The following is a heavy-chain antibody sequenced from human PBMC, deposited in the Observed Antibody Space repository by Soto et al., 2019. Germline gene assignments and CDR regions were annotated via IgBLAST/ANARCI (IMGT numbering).Heavy chain of an antibody. CDR1: GYTLSSFG. V-gene: IGHV1-3*01. Sequence: QAQRVQSGAEVKKPGASVKVSCKASGYTLSSFGIHWVRQAPGQRLEWMGWINAGNGNTKYSQKLQGRVTFSRDTSENTAYMELTSLTSEDTAVYYCVRTRQQWLVGDSWGQGSLVIVSS. J-gene: IGHJ4*02. CDR3: VRTRQQWLVGDS. CDR2: INAGNGNT. D-gene: IGHD6-19*01.